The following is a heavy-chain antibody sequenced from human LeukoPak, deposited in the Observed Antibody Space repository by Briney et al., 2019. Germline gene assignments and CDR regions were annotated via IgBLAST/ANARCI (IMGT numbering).Heavy chain of an antibody. Sequence: SETLSLTCAVYGGSFSGYYWSWIRQPPGKGPEWIGEINHSGSTNYNPSLKSRVTISVDTSKNQFSLKLSSVTAADTAVYYCARGQLYYDFWSGYFEKVNWFDPWGQGTLVTVSS. J-gene: IGHJ5*02. CDR1: GGSFSGYY. CDR2: INHSGST. D-gene: IGHD3-3*01. V-gene: IGHV4-34*01. CDR3: ARGQLYYDFWSGYFEKVNWFDP.